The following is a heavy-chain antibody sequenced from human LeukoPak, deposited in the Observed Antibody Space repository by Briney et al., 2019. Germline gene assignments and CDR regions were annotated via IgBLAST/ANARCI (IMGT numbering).Heavy chain of an antibody. CDR2: FYDSANT. CDR3: ARDRRRDGYTDY. D-gene: IGHD5-24*01. J-gene: IGHJ4*02. CDR1: GYSISSGYY. V-gene: IGHV4-38-2*02. Sequence: SETLSLSCTVSGYSISSGYYWGWIRQPPGKGLEWIGSFYDSANTYYNPSLKSRVTISVDTSKNQFSLKVRSVTAADTAVYYCARDRRRDGYTDYWGQGTLVTVSS.